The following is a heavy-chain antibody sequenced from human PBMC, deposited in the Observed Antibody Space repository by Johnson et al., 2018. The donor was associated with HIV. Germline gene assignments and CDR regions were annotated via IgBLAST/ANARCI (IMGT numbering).Heavy chain of an antibody. V-gene: IGHV3-11*04. CDR2: ISSGGNSI. D-gene: IGHD6-6*01. J-gene: IGHJ3*02. CDR1: GFSFGDYY. CDR3: TRSVADRPGGAFDI. Sequence: QVQLVESGGGLVEPGGSLRLSCTASGFSFGDYYMGWIRQAPGKGLEWISYISSGGNSIYYADSVKGRFTISRDNSKNTLCLQMNSLKAEDTAVYYCTRSVADRPGGAFDIWGQGTMVTVSS.